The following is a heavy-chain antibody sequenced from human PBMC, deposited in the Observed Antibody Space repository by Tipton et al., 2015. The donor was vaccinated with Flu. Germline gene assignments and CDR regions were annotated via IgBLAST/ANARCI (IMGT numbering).Heavy chain of an antibody. J-gene: IGHJ4*02. CDR2: IRSKAYGGTT. D-gene: IGHD6-19*01. CDR3: TRAVADKKRDY. CDR1: GFTFGDYA. V-gene: IGHV3-49*03. Sequence: QLVQSGGGLVQPGRSLRLSCTASGFTFGDYAMSWFRQAPGKGLEWVGFIRSKAYGGTTEHAASVKGRFTISRDDSKSIAYLQMNSLKTEDTAVYYCTRAVADKKRDYWGQGTLVTVSS.